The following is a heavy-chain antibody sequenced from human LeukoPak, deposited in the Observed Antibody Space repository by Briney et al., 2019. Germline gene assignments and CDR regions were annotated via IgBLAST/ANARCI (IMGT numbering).Heavy chain of an antibody. CDR2: IYYRGST. Sequence: SETLSLTCTVSGGSISSYYWSWIRQPPGKGLEWIGYIYYRGSTNYNPSLKSRVTISVDTSKNQFSLKLSSVTAADTAVYYCARVGCSSTSCPLNKWGQGTLVTVSS. J-gene: IGHJ4*02. D-gene: IGHD2-2*01. V-gene: IGHV4-59*01. CDR3: ARVGCSSTSCPLNK. CDR1: GGSISSYY.